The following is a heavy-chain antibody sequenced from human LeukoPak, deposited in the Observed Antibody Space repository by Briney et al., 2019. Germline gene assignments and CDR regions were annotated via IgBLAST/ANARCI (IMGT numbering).Heavy chain of an antibody. Sequence: SETLSLTCTVSGGSISSSSYYWGWIRQPPGKGLEWIGSIYYSGSTYYNPSLKSRVTISVYTSKNQFSLKLSSVTAADTAVYYCASLYSSGWTNFDYWGQGTLVTVSS. CDR1: GGSISSSSYY. V-gene: IGHV4-39*01. CDR3: ASLYSSGWTNFDY. CDR2: IYYSGST. D-gene: IGHD6-19*01. J-gene: IGHJ4*02.